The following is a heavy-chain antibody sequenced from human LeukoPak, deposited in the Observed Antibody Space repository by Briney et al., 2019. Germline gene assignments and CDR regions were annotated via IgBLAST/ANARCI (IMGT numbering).Heavy chain of an antibody. CDR3: AKSARGYCSGGSCYDAFDI. CDR2: ISYDGSNK. CDR1: GFTFSSYG. V-gene: IGHV3-30*18. D-gene: IGHD2-15*01. J-gene: IGHJ3*02. Sequence: GRSLRLSCAASGFTFSSYGMHWVRQAPGKGLEWVAVISYDGSNKYYADSVRGRFTISRDNSKNTLYLQMNSLRAEDTAVYYCAKSARGYCSGGSCYDAFDIWGQGTMVTVSS.